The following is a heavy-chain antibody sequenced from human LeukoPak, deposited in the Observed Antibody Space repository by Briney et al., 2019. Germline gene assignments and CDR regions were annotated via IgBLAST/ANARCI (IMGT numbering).Heavy chain of an antibody. CDR1: GFTVSSNE. D-gene: IGHD6-19*01. V-gene: IGHV3-15*01. Sequence: KAGGSLRLSCAASGFTVSSNEMSWVRQAPGKGLEWVGHIKSKTDGGTTDYAAPVKGRFIISRDDSKNTLYLQMNSLKTEDTAVYYCTTGYGSDWYYWGQGTLVAVSS. CDR2: IKSKTDGGTT. J-gene: IGHJ4*02. CDR3: TTGYGSDWYY.